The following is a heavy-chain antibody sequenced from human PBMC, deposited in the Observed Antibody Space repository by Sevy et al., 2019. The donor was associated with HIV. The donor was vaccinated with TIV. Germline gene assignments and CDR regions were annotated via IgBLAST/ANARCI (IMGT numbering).Heavy chain of an antibody. Sequence: GGSLRLSCAVSAFTFNSYVMSWVRQAPGKGLEWVSTISASGGYTNYADSVKGRLTISRDNSKNMVYLQMNSLRAEDTAIYYCAKETIRGYYWGQGTVVTVSS. CDR1: AFTFNSYV. V-gene: IGHV3-23*01. CDR2: ISASGGYT. CDR3: AKETIRGYY. D-gene: IGHD6-25*01. J-gene: IGHJ4*02.